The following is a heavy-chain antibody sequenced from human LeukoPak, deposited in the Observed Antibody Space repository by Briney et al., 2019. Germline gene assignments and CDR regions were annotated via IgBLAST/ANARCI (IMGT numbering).Heavy chain of an antibody. CDR3: ARDAGVGAKDY. J-gene: IGHJ4*02. D-gene: IGHD1-26*01. CDR1: GFTFSSYW. Sequence: GGSLRLSCAASGFTFSSYWMSWVRQAPGKGLEWVANIKQDGSEKYYVDSVKGRFTISRDNAKNSLYLQMNSLRAEGTAVYYCARDAGVGAKDYWGQGTLVTVSS. V-gene: IGHV3-7*05. CDR2: IKQDGSEK.